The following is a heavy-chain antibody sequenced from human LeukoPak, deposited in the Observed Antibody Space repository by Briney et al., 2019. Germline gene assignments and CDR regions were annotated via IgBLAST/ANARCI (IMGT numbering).Heavy chain of an antibody. CDR2: ISAYNGNT. V-gene: IGHV1-18*01. Sequence: ASVKVSCTASGYTFTSYGISWVRQAPGQGLEWMGWISAYNGNTNYAQKLQGRVTMTTDTSTSTAYMELRSLRSDDTAVYYRARDYCSSTSCLFDYWGQGTLVTVSS. D-gene: IGHD2-2*01. CDR3: ARDYCSSTSCLFDY. CDR1: GYTFTSYG. J-gene: IGHJ4*02.